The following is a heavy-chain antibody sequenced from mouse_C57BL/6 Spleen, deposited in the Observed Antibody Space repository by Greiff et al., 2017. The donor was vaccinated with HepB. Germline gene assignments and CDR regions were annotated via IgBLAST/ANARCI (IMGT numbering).Heavy chain of an antibody. D-gene: IGHD1-1*01. CDR1: GYTFTDYY. V-gene: IGHV1-26*01. J-gene: IGHJ1*03. Sequence: EVQLQHSGPELVKPGASVKISCKASGYTFTDYYMNWVKQSHGKSLEWIGDINPNNGGTSYNQKFKGKATLTVDKSSSTAYMELRSLTSEDSAVYYCARTPSGYYGSSDRYFDVWGTGTTVTVSS. CDR2: INPNNGGT. CDR3: ARTPSGYYGSSDRYFDV.